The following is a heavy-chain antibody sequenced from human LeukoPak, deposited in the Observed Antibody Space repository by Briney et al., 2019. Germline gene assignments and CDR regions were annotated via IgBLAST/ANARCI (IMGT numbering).Heavy chain of an antibody. CDR2: IYYSGST. J-gene: IGHJ4*02. Sequence: PSETLSLTCTVSGGSISSSSYYWGWIRQPPGKGLEWIGSIYYSGSTYYNPSLKSRVTISVDTSKNQFSLKLSSVTAADTAVYYCARGVRGVWYYFDYWGQGTWSPSPQ. D-gene: IGHD3-10*02. V-gene: IGHV4-39*07. CDR3: ARGVRGVWYYFDY. CDR1: GGSISSSSYY.